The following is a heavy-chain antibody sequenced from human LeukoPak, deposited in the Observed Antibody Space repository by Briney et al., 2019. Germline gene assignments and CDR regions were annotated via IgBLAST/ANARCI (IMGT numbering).Heavy chain of an antibody. CDR3: AVTVGYYYDSSGQLDY. Sequence: GGSLRLSCAASGFTFSSYWMSWVRQAPGKGLEWVANIKQDGSEKYYVDSVKGRFTISRDNAKNSLYLQMNSLGAEDTAVYYCAVTVGYYYDSSGQLDYWGQGTLVTVSS. CDR2: IKQDGSEK. J-gene: IGHJ4*02. D-gene: IGHD3-22*01. CDR1: GFTFSSYW. V-gene: IGHV3-7*03.